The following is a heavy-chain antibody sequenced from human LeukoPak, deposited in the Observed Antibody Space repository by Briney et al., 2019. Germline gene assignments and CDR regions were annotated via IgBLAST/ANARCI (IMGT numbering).Heavy chain of an antibody. CDR2: INHSGST. Sequence: SETLSLTCAVYGGSFSGYYWSWVRQPPGKGLEWIGEINHSGSTNYNPSLKSRVTISVDTSKNQFSLKLSSVTAADTAVYYCPRGSDSSGSHDHWGQGTLVTVSS. CDR1: GGSFSGYY. CDR3: PRGSDSSGSHDH. V-gene: IGHV4-34*01. D-gene: IGHD3-22*01. J-gene: IGHJ4*02.